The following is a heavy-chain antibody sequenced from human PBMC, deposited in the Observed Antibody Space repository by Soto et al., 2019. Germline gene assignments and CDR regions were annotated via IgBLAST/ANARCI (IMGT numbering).Heavy chain of an antibody. J-gene: IGHJ4*02. D-gene: IGHD5-12*01. CDR1: GYSFTSYW. Sequence: PGESLKISCKGSGYSFTSYWIGWVRQMPGKSLEWMGIIYPGDSDTRYSPSFQGQVTISADKSISTAYLQWSSLKASDTAMYYCARHKRARRDGYNYLVLPSIDYWGQGTLVTVSS. V-gene: IGHV5-51*01. CDR2: IYPGDSDT. CDR3: ARHKRARRDGYNYLVLPSIDY.